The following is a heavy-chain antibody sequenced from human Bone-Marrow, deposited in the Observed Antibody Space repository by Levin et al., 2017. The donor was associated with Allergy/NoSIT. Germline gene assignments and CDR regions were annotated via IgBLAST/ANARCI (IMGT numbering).Heavy chain of an antibody. D-gene: IGHD1-26*01. CDR3: AKGTGANLASSIDY. CDR2: ISSSSSYI. V-gene: IGHV3-21*01. Sequence: PGESLKISCAASGFTFSSYSMNWVRQAPGKGLEWVSFISSSSSYIYYADSVKGRFTISRDNAKNSLYLQMNSLRVEDTAVYHCAKGTGANLASSIDYWGQGTLVTVSS. J-gene: IGHJ4*02. CDR1: GFTFSSYS.